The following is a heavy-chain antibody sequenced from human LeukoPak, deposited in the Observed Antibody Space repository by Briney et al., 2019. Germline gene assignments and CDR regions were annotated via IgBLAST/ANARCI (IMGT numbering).Heavy chain of an antibody. CDR1: SGSISGYY. Sequence: SETLSLTCTVYSGSISGYYWSWIRQPPGKGLEWVGYIYYSGSTNYNPSLKSRVTISVDTSKIQFSLKLTSVAAADTAVYYCARDGSGCHWYFDLWGRGTLVTVSS. D-gene: IGHD6-19*01. CDR3: ARDGSGCHWYFDL. J-gene: IGHJ2*01. V-gene: IGHV4-59*01. CDR2: IYYSGST.